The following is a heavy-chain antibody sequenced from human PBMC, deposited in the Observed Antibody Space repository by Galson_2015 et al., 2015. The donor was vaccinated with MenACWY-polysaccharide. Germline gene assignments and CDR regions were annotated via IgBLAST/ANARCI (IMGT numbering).Heavy chain of an antibody. CDR1: GFSLSTSGMC. Sequence: PALVKPTQTLTLTCTFSGFSLSTSGMCVSWIRQPPGKALEWLALIDWDDDKYYSTSLKTRLTISKDTSKNQVVLTMTNMDPVDTAAYYRARISFSYGDEDYYYYYGMDVWGHGTTVPVSS. D-gene: IGHD3-10*01. CDR3: ARISFSYGDEDYYYYYGMDV. CDR2: IDWDDDK. V-gene: IGHV2-70*01. J-gene: IGHJ6*02.